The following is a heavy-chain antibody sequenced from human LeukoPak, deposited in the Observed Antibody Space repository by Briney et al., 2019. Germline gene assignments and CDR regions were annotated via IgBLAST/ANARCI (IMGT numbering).Heavy chain of an antibody. V-gene: IGHV3-30*02. CDR1: GFTFSNYG. D-gene: IGHD3-22*01. CDR2: IRCDGTNK. J-gene: IGHJ6*03. Sequence: GGSLRLSCAASGFTFSNYGIHWVRQAPGKGLEWVAFIRCDGTNKYYADSVKGRFTISRDNSKNTLYLQMNGLRAEDTAVYYCAKGYDSSCYYYYYYYMDVWGKGTTATVSS. CDR3: AKGYDSSCYYYYYYYMDV.